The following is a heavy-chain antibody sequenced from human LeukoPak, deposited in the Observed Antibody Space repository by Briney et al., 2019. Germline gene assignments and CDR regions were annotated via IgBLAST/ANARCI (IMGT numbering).Heavy chain of an antibody. Sequence: GGSLRLSCAASGFTFSSYSMNWVRQAPGKGLEWVSSISSSSSYIYYADSVKGRFTISRDNAKNSLYLQMNSLRAEDTAVYYCARGGTYYYDSSGYDALDIWGQGTMVTVSS. CDR1: GFTFSSYS. D-gene: IGHD3-22*01. CDR2: ISSSSSYI. CDR3: ARGGTYYYDSSGYDALDI. J-gene: IGHJ3*02. V-gene: IGHV3-21*01.